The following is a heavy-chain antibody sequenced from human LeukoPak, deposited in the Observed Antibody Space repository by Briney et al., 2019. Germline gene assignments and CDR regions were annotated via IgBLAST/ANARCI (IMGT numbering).Heavy chain of an antibody. D-gene: IGHD2-8*01. J-gene: IGHJ4*02. CDR2: ISSDGSTT. CDR1: GFALSSYW. V-gene: IGHV3-74*03. Sequence: GGSLRLSCAASGFALSSYWMHWVRQAPGKGLVWVSRISSDGSTTTYADSVKGRFTISRDDAKNTLYLQMNSLRAEDTALYYCARGYYSASRIDYWGQGALVTISS. CDR3: ARGYYSASRIDY.